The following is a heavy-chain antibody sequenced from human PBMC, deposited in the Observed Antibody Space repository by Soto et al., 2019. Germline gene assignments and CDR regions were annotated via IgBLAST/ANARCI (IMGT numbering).Heavy chain of an antibody. D-gene: IGHD2-2*01. CDR2: ISSSGTYI. Sequence: GGSLRLSCAASGFTFSTYSMNWVRQAPGKGLEWVSSISSSGTYIHYADSLKGRFTISRDNAKNSLYLQMISLRAEDTAVYYCARDPSDCSSTSCWGYYALDVWGQGTTVTISS. V-gene: IGHV3-21*01. J-gene: IGHJ6*02. CDR3: ARDPSDCSSTSCWGYYALDV. CDR1: GFTFSTYS.